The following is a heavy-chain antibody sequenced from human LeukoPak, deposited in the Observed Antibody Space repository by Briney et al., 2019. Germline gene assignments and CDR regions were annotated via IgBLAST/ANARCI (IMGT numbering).Heavy chain of an antibody. J-gene: IGHJ4*02. CDR1: GFTFSTYW. Sequence: PGGSLRLSCAGSGFTFSTYWMSWVRQAPGKGLEWVSSISSSSSYIYYADSVKGRFTISRDNAKNSLYLQMNSLRAEDTAVYYCAREGGILVDYWGQGTLVTVSS. CDR2: ISSSSSYI. V-gene: IGHV3-21*01. D-gene: IGHD3-16*01. CDR3: AREGGILVDY.